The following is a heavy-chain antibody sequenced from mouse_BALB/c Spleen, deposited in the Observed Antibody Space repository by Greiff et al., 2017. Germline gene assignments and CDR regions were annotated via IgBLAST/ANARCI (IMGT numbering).Heavy chain of an antibody. CDR1: GFSLTGYG. CDR3: ARGVDAYYYAMDY. J-gene: IGHJ4*01. Sequence: VQGVESGPGLVAPSQSLSITCTVSGFSLTGYGVNWVRQPPGKGLEWLGMIWGDGSTDYNSALKSRLSISKDNSKSQVFLKMNSLQTDDTARYYCARGVDAYYYAMDYWGQGTSVTVSS. V-gene: IGHV2-6-7*01. CDR2: IWGDGST.